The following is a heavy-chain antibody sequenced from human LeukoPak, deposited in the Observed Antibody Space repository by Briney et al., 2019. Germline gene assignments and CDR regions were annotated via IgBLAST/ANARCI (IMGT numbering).Heavy chain of an antibody. D-gene: IGHD6-19*01. Sequence: GGSLRLSCAASGFTFSSYYMSWVRQAPGKGLEWVSSISSSSSYMFYADSVRGRFTISRDNAKNSLYLQMNSLRAEDTAVYYCARDRGSGWHTFDYWGQGTLVTVSS. CDR3: ARDRGSGWHTFDY. CDR1: GFTFSSYY. CDR2: ISSSSSYM. J-gene: IGHJ4*02. V-gene: IGHV3-21*01.